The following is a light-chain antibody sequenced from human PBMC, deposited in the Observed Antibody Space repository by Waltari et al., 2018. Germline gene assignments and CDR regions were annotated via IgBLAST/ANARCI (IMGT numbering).Light chain of an antibody. Sequence: QSALTQPASVSGSPGQSITISCTGTSSDVGNYNLVSWYQQYPGKATKLVIYEVVKPPPSVSSRFAGSQSGSTASPTISGLPPEDEGNYYFSSYAGRSTLIFGGGT. CDR3: SSYAGRSTLI. CDR1: SSDVGNYNL. V-gene: IGLV2-23*02. CDR2: EVV. J-gene: IGLJ2*01.